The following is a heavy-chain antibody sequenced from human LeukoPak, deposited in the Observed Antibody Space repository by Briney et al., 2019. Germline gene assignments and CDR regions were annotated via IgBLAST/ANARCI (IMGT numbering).Heavy chain of an antibody. V-gene: IGHV1-69*04. CDR3: ARAVVAAEEYFQH. CDR2: IIPILGIA. CDR1: GGTLSSYA. D-gene: IGHD2-15*01. Sequence: SVKVSCKASGGTLSSYAISWVRQAPGQGLEWMGRIIPILGIANYAQKFQGRVTITADKSTSTAFMELSSLRSEDTAVYYCARAVVAAEEYFQHWGQGTLVTVSS. J-gene: IGHJ1*01.